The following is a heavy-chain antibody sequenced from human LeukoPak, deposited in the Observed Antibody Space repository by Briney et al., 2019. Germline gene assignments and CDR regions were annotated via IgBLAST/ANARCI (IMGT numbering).Heavy chain of an antibody. V-gene: IGHV4-38-2*02. CDR2: IYHSVKT. D-gene: IGHD2-2*01. CDR1: GYSITSGYY. Sequence: PSETLSLTCTVSGYSITSGYYWGWIRQPPGKGLEWIGSIYHSVKTYYNLSLESRVTISVDTSKNQFSLRLSSVTTADTAVYYCARDQIVVVPDVPRYVDVWGKGTTVTVSS. J-gene: IGHJ6*03. CDR3: ARDQIVVVPDVPRYVDV.